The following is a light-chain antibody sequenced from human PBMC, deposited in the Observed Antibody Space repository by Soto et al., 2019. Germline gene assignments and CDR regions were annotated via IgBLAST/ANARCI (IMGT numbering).Light chain of an antibody. CDR3: SSYTSATTYV. V-gene: IGLV2-14*01. CDR1: NSDVGAYNY. J-gene: IGLJ1*01. Sequence: QSALTQPASVSGSPGQSITISCTGTNSDVGAYNYASWYQQYPGEAPKVIIYDVSHRPAGVSNRFSGSKSGNTASLTISGLQTQDEADYYCSSYTSATTYVFGTGTKLTVL. CDR2: DVS.